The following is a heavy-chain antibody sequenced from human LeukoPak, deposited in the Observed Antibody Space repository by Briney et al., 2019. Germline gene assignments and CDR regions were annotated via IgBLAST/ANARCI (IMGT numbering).Heavy chain of an antibody. CDR1: GFTFSSYW. J-gene: IGHJ5*02. V-gene: IGHV3-7*01. CDR2: IKQDGSEK. D-gene: IGHD3-16*02. CDR3: ARGPHSDYVWGSYRYNWFDP. Sequence: GGSLRLSCAAFGFTFSSYWMSWVRQAPGKGLEWVANIKQDGSEKYYVDSVKGRFTISRDNAKNSLYLQMNSLRAEDTAVYYCARGPHSDYVWGSYRYNWFDPWGQGTLVTVSS.